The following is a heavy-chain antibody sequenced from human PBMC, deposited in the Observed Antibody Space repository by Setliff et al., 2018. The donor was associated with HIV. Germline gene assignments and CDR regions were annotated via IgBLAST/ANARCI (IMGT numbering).Heavy chain of an antibody. V-gene: IGHV1-24*01. D-gene: IGHD3-9*01. CDR2: FDPEDDET. Sequence: ASVKVSCKVSGYSLTELSIHWVRQAPGEGLEWMGGFDPEDDETVYAEKFQGRVTMTEDTSTDTAYMALSSLRSEDTAMYYCATSGFYDILTGPSPGVFDIWGQGTMVT. CDR1: GYSLTELS. J-gene: IGHJ3*02. CDR3: ATSGFYDILTGPSPGVFDI.